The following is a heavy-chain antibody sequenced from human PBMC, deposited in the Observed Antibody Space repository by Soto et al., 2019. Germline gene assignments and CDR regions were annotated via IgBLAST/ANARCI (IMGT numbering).Heavy chain of an antibody. CDR1: GFTFSSYG. CDR3: ARDTGYCSGGSCYWGYFDS. Sequence: QVQLVESGGGVVQPGRSLRLSCAASGFTFSSYGMHWVRQAPGMGLEWVAVIWYDGSNKYYADSVKGRFTISRDNSKNTLYLQMKSLRAEDTAVYYCARDTGYCSGGSCYWGYFDSWGQGTLVTVSS. CDR2: IWYDGSNK. V-gene: IGHV3-33*01. J-gene: IGHJ4*02. D-gene: IGHD2-15*01.